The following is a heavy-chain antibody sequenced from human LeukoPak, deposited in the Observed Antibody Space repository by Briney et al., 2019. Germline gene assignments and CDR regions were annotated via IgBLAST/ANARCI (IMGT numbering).Heavy chain of an antibody. J-gene: IGHJ4*02. V-gene: IGHV4-59*08. CDR1: GGSPSSDY. Sequence: SETLSLTCTVSGGSPSSDYWNWIRQPPGKGLEWIGYIYYSGSTNYNPSLKSRVTISVDTSKNQFSLKLSSVTAADTAVYYCARHPGYGDYSYWGQGTLVTVSS. CDR3: ARHPGYGDYSY. D-gene: IGHD4-17*01. CDR2: IYYSGST.